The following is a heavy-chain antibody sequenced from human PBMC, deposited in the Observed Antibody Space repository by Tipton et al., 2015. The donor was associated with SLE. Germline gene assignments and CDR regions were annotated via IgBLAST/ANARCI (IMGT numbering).Heavy chain of an antibody. CDR2: MFHSGNT. CDR3: ARHLRDLLPHYMDV. J-gene: IGHJ6*03. CDR1: GYSISSGYY. D-gene: IGHD1-26*01. V-gene: IGHV4-38-2*01. Sequence: TLSLTCGVSGYSISSGYYWGWIRQPPGKGLEWIGSMFHSGNTYHNPSLKSRVTISIDTSKNQFSLRLSSVTAADTAVYYCARHLRDLLPHYMDVWGKGTMVTVSS.